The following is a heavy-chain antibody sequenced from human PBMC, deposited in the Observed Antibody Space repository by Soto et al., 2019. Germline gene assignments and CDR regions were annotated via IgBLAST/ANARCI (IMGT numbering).Heavy chain of an antibody. Sequence: QVQLVESGGGVVQPGRSLRLSCAASGFTFSSYGMHWVRQAPGKGLEWVAVIWYDGSNKYYADSVKGRFTISRDNSKNTLYLQMNSLRAEDTAVYYCAREGAQLELVDYWGQGTLVTVSS. D-gene: IGHD1-1*01. V-gene: IGHV3-33*01. CDR2: IWYDGSNK. J-gene: IGHJ4*02. CDR1: GFTFSSYG. CDR3: AREGAQLELVDY.